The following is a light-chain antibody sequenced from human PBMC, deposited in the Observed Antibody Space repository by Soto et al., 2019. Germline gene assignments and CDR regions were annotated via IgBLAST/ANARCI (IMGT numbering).Light chain of an antibody. Sequence: QSALTQPASVSGSPGQSITISCTGTSSDVGTYNYVSWYQHHPGKAPKLMIYEVSNRPSGVSNRFSGSKSGNTASLTISGLQPEDEADYYCSSYTSSSSTWVFGGGTKVTVL. V-gene: IGLV2-14*01. CDR3: SSYTSSSSTWV. J-gene: IGLJ3*02. CDR2: EVS. CDR1: SSDVGTYNY.